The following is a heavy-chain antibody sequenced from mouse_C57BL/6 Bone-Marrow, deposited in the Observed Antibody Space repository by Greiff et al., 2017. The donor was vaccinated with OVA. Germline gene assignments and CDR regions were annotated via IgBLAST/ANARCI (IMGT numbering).Heavy chain of an antibody. D-gene: IGHD1-1*01. Sequence: EVQLVESGGGLVKPGGSLKLSCAASGFTFSDYGMHWVRQAPEKGLEWVAYISSGSSTIYYADTVKGRFTISRDNAKNTLFLQMTSLRSEDTAMYYCARGGSSYSNWYFDVWGTGTTVTVSS. V-gene: IGHV5-17*01. CDR2: ISSGSSTI. CDR1: GFTFSDYG. CDR3: ARGGSSYSNWYFDV. J-gene: IGHJ1*03.